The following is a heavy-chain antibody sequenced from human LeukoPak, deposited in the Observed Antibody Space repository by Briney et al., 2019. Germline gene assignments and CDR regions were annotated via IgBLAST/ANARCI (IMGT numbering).Heavy chain of an antibody. CDR1: GGSFSGYY. V-gene: IGHV4-34*01. CDR3: ARGYDSSAYYPFNY. D-gene: IGHD3-22*01. CDR2: INHSGST. Sequence: SETLSLTCAVYGGSFSGYYWSWIRQPPGKGLEWIGEINHSGSTSYNPSLKSRVTISVDTSKNQLSLMLSSVTAADTAVYYCARGYDSSAYYPFNYWGQGTLVTVSS. J-gene: IGHJ4*02.